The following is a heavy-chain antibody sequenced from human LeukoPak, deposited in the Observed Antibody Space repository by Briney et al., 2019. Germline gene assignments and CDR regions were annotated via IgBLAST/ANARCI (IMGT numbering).Heavy chain of an antibody. J-gene: IGHJ4*02. Sequence: GVSLRLSCAASGFTFDDYAMHWVRQAPGKGLEWVSGISWNSGSIGYADSVKGRFTISRDNAKNSLYLQMNSLRAEDTALYYCAKAVVPAAHFDYWGQGTLVTVSS. CDR3: AKAVVPAAHFDY. V-gene: IGHV3-9*01. CDR2: ISWNSGSI. D-gene: IGHD2-2*01. CDR1: GFTFDDYA.